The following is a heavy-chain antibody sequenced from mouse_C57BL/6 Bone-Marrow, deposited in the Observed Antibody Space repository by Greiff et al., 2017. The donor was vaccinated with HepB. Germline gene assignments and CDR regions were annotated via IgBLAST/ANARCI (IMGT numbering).Heavy chain of an antibody. V-gene: IGHV1-82*01. D-gene: IGHD1-1*01. Sequence: VQGKEAGTERGKKGEEVKRDCKASGYGLRSSWMNWVKQRPGKGLEWIGRIYPGDGDTNYNGKFKGKATLTADKSSSTAYMQLSSLTSEDSAVYFCAYYGRGDYWGQGTTLTVSS. CDR1: GYGLRSSW. CDR3: AYYGRGDY. CDR2: IYPGDGDT. J-gene: IGHJ2*01.